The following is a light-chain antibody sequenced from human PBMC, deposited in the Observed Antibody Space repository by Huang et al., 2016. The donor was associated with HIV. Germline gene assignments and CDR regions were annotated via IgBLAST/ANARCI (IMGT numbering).Light chain of an antibody. CDR1: QSITNNH. J-gene: IGKJ1*01. Sequence: EVVLTQFPGTLSLSPGEGATLSCRASQSITNNHLAWYQQKPGRAPRLLIYGAFNRATGIPDRFSGSGSGTDFTLTISRLESEDFVVYYCQQYGSPWTFGQGTKVEIK. CDR3: QQYGSPWT. V-gene: IGKV3-20*01. CDR2: GAF.